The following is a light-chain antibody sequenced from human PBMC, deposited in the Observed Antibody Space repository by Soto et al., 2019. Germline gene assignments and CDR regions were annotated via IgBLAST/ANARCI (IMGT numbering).Light chain of an antibody. CDR2: DVS. J-gene: IGKJ3*01. V-gene: IGKV1-33*01. Sequence: DIQMTQSPSSRSASVGDRVTVTCQASQDISNYLNWNQQKPGKAPKLLISDVSNLETGVPSRFSGSGSGTDFTFSISILQPEDIATYYCQHYDLRPPAIFTFGPGTKVEIK. CDR3: QHYDLRPPAIFT. CDR1: QDISNY.